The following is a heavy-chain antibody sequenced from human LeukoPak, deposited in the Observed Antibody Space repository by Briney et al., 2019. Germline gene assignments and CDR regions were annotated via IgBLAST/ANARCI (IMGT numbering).Heavy chain of an antibody. CDR2: IYYSGST. Sequence: KPSETLSLTCTVSGVSISSYYWSWIRQPPGKGLEWIGYIYYSGSTNYNPSLKSRVTISVDTSKNQFSLKLSSVTAADTAVYYCARVQYSSSWLFDPWGQGTLVTVSS. V-gene: IGHV4-59*01. CDR3: ARVQYSSSWLFDP. CDR1: GVSISSYY. D-gene: IGHD6-13*01. J-gene: IGHJ5*02.